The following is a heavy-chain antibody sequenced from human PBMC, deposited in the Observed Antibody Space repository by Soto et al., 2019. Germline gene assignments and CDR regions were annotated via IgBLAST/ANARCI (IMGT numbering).Heavy chain of an antibody. CDR3: AREMVRGVGSDY. D-gene: IGHD3-10*01. Sequence: QVQLVQSGAEVKKPGASVQVSCKASGYTFTSYGISWVRQAPGQGLEWMGWISTYNGNTKYAQKLQGRVTMTTDTSTSTAYMELRRLRSDDTAVFYWAREMVRGVGSDYWGNGTRVTVSS. J-gene: IGHJ4*03. CDR1: GYTFTSYG. V-gene: IGHV1-18*01. CDR2: ISTYNGNT.